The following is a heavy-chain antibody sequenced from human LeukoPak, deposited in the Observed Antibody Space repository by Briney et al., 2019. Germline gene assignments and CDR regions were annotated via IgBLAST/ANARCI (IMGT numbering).Heavy chain of an antibody. D-gene: IGHD6-19*01. Sequence: TSQTLSLTCTVSGDSITSGSYYWAWIRQHPGKGLEWIGYIYYTGGTHYNPSLKSRLTISVDTSENHFSLKLSSVTAADTAIYFCARGQAVAGKPDDYWGQGTLVTVSS. CDR1: GDSITSGSYY. CDR3: ARGQAVAGKPDDY. J-gene: IGHJ4*02. V-gene: IGHV4-31*03. CDR2: IYYTGGT.